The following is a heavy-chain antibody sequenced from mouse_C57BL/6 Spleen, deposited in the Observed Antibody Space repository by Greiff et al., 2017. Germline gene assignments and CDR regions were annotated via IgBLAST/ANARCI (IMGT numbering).Heavy chain of an antibody. V-gene: IGHV7-1*01. CDR1: GFTFSDFY. CDR3: AIALYGNYGYFDV. CDR2: SRNTANDYTT. J-gene: IGHJ1*03. D-gene: IGHD2-1*01. Sequence: EVQGVESGGGLVQSGRSLRLSCATSGFTFSDFYMEWVRQAPGQGLEWIAASRNTANDYTTEYSASVKGLFIVARDTSPSILYLQMNALRAEDTAIYYCAIALYGNYGYFDVWGTGTTVTVSS.